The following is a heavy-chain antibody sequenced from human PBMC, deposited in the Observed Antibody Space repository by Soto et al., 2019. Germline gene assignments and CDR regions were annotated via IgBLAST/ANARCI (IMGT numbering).Heavy chain of an antibody. CDR2: ISYDGSNK. CDR3: TPVAVAGQLGYYFDY. D-gene: IGHD6-19*01. J-gene: IGHJ4*02. Sequence: GGSLRLSCAASGFTFSSYAMHWVRQAPGKGLEWVAVISYDGSNKYYADSVKGRFTISRDNSKNTLYLQMNSLRAEDTAVYYCTPVAVAGQLGYYFDYWGQGTLVTVSS. CDR1: GFTFSSYA. V-gene: IGHV3-30-3*01.